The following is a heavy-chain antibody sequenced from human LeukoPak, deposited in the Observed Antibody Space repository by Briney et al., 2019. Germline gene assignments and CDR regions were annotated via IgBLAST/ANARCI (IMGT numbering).Heavy chain of an antibody. CDR3: ARGYCSGGSCYTGLDY. Sequence: GASVKVSCKASGYTFTSYYMHWVRQAPGQGLERMGIINPSGGSTSYAQKFQGRVTMTRDTSTSTVYMELSSLRSEDTAVYYCARGYCSGGSCYTGLDYWGQGTLVTVSS. V-gene: IGHV1-46*01. J-gene: IGHJ4*02. CDR1: GYTFTSYY. D-gene: IGHD2-15*01. CDR2: INPSGGST.